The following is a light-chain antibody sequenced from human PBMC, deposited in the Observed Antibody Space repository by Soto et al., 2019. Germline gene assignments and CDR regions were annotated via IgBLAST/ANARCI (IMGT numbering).Light chain of an antibody. Sequence: EIVLTQSPGTLSLSPGERATLSCRASQSVSSSYLAWYQQKPGQAPRLLIYGASSRATGIPARFSGSGSGTDFTLTISSLEPEDFAVYYCHQYGGSPRTLGQGTKVEIK. CDR3: HQYGGSPRT. CDR2: GAS. J-gene: IGKJ1*01. CDR1: QSVSSSY. V-gene: IGKV3-20*01.